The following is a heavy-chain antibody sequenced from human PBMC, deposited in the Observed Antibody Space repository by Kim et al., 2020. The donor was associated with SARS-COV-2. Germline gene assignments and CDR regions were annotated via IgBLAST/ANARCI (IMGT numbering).Heavy chain of an antibody. Sequence: LKSRVTISVDTSKNHFSLRLSSVTAADTAVYYCARGRNFYGWGSLHWFDPWGQGTLVTVSS. D-gene: IGHD3-10*01. V-gene: IGHV4-61*03. CDR3: ARGRNFYGWGSLHWFDP. J-gene: IGHJ5*02.